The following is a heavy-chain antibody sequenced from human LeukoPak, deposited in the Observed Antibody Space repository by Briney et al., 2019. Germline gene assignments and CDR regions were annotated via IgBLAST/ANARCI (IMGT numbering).Heavy chain of an antibody. CDR1: GGSISSSSYY. J-gene: IGHJ5*02. V-gene: IGHV4-39*07. D-gene: IGHD3-10*01. Sequence: SETLSLTCTVSGGSISSSSYYWGWIRQPPGKGLEWIGSIYSGSTYYNPSLKSRVTISVDTSKNQFSLKLSSVTAADTAVYYCAREGRLITMVRGVINTWGQGTLVTVSS. CDR2: IYSGST. CDR3: AREGRLITMVRGVINT.